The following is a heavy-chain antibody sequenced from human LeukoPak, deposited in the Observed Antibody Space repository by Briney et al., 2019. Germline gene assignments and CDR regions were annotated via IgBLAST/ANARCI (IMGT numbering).Heavy chain of an antibody. CDR2: IRDDGGEV. V-gene: IGHV3-7*01. CDR3: ARDKPRGSYYGSIFDS. D-gene: IGHD1-26*01. J-gene: IGHJ4*02. Sequence: PGGSLRLSCEASGFTFSSYWMSWVRQAPGKGLEWVANIRDDGGEVYYVDSVKGRFTISRDNAKSSLFLQMNSLRAEDAAVYYCARDKPRGSYYGSIFDSSGQGTLVTVSS. CDR1: GFTFSSYW.